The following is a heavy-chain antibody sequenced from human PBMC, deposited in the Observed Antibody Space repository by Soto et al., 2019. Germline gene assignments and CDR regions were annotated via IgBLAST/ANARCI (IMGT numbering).Heavy chain of an antibody. D-gene: IGHD5-12*01. V-gene: IGHV3-23*01. Sequence: GGSLRLSCAASGFTFSSYAMSWVRQAPGKGLEWVSTINSGGGTYYADSVKGRFTISRDNSENTLFLQMNSLRAEDTALYYCARRGFNSRRELYFHYWGLGILVTVSS. CDR3: ARRGFNSRRELYFHY. CDR2: INSGGGT. J-gene: IGHJ4*02. CDR1: GFTFSSYA.